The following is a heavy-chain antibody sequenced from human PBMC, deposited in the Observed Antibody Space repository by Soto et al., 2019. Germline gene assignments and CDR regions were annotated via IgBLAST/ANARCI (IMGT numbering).Heavy chain of an antibody. CDR2: IYYSGST. D-gene: IGHD3-22*01. CDR3: GRFPDFVYYDSSGYYSVGAFDI. CDR1: GGSISSYY. J-gene: IGHJ3*02. Sequence: SETLSLTCTVSGGSISSYYWSWIRQPPGKGLEWIGYIYYSGSTNYNPSLKSRVTISVDTSKNQFSLKLSSVTAADTAVYYCGRFPDFVYYDSSGYYSVGAFDIWGQGTMVTVSS. V-gene: IGHV4-59*01.